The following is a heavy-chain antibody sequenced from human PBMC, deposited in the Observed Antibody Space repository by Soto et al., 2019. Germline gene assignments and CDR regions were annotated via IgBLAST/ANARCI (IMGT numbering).Heavy chain of an antibody. D-gene: IGHD2-2*01. V-gene: IGHV4-59*01. Sequence: TCTVSGDSISSYYWSWIRQPPGKGLEWIGYIYYSGSTNYNPSLKSRVTISVDTSKNQFSLKLSSVTAADTAVYYCARGSTRGFYCSSTSCYVPPGYFDYWGQGTLVTVSS. CDR2: IYYSGST. CDR3: ARGSTRGFYCSSTSCYVPPGYFDY. CDR1: GDSISSYY. J-gene: IGHJ4*02.